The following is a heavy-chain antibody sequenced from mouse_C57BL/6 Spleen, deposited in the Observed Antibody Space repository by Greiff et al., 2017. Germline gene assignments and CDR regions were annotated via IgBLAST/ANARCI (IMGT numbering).Heavy chain of an antibody. D-gene: IGHD1-1*01. CDR2: INPSTGGT. J-gene: IGHJ1*03. Sequence: VQLQQSGPELVKPGASVKISCKASGYSFTGYYMNWVKQSPEKSLEWIGEINPSTGGTTYNQKFKAKATLTVDKSSSTAYMQLKSLTSEDSAVYYCARSQYCGSSYGYFDVWGTGTTVTVSS. CDR3: ARSQYCGSSYGYFDV. CDR1: GYSFTGYY. V-gene: IGHV1-42*01.